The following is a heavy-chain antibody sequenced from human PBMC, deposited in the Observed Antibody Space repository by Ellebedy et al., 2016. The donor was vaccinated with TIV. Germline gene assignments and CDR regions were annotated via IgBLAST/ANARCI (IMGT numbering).Heavy chain of an antibody. Sequence: PGGSLRLSCAAAGFTFSSYGMNWVRQAPGEGLEWVSSISSSSNYIYYIDSVRGRFTISRDNAKNSLYLQMNSLRAEDTAVYYCAKDYGRYLDWLPPKTYYYYGMDVWGQGTTVTVSS. CDR3: AKDYGRYLDWLPPKTYYYYGMDV. CDR1: GFTFSSYG. D-gene: IGHD3-9*01. CDR2: ISSSSNYI. J-gene: IGHJ6*02. V-gene: IGHV3-21*01.